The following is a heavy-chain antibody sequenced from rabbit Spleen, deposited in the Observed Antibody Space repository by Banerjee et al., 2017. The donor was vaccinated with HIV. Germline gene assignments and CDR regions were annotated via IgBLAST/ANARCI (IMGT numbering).Heavy chain of an antibody. CDR2: IYAGSSGST. D-gene: IGHD1-1*01. J-gene: IGHJ4*01. CDR1: GFSFSDRDV. CDR3: ARDHVSSGGYTLNL. Sequence: QEQLEESGGGLVKPEGSLTVTCKASGFSFSDRDVMCWVRQAPGKGLEWIACIYAGSSGSTYYASWAKGRFTISKTSSTTVTLQMTSLTAADTATYFCARDHVSSGGYTLNLWGPGTLVTVS. V-gene: IGHV1S45*01.